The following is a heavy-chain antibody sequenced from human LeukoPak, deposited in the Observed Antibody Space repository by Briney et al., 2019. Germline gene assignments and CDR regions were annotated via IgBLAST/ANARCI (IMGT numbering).Heavy chain of an antibody. D-gene: IGHD5-12*01. CDR2: TYYRSKWYK. CDR1: GDSVSSNSAT. CDR3: ARDMSSFGYSGYDSRHFDY. V-gene: IGHV6-1*01. Sequence: SQTLSLTCAISGDSVSSNSATWNWIRQSPSRGLEWLGRTYYRSKWYKYYAVSVKGRITINPDTSKNQFSLKLSSVTAADTAVYYCARDMSSFGYSGYDSRHFDYWGQGTLVTVSS. J-gene: IGHJ4*02.